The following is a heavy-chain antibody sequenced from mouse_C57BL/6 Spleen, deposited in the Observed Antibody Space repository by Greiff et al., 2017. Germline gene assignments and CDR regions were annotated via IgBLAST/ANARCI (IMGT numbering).Heavy chain of an antibody. J-gene: IGHJ4*01. V-gene: IGHV1-47*01. D-gene: IGHD2-10*01. Sequence: VQLVESGAELVKPGASVKMSCKASGYTFTTYPIEWMKQNHGKSLEWIGNFHPYNDDTKYNEKFKGKATLTVEKSSSTVYLELSRLTSDDSAVYYCARSYYGNEGNYAMDYWGQGTSVTVSS. CDR2: FHPYNDDT. CDR1: GYTFTTYP. CDR3: ARSYYGNEGNYAMDY.